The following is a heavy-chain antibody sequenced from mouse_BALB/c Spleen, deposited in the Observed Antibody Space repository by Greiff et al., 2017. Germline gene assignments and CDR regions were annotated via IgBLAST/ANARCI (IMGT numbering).Heavy chain of an antibody. CDR1: GFTFTDYY. J-gene: IGHJ4*01. Sequence: EVKLEESGGGLVQPGGSLRLSCATSGFTFTDYYMSWVRQPPGKALEWLGFIRNKANGYTTEYSASVKGRFTISRDNSQSILYLQMNTLRAEDSATYYCARDTDYYAMDYWGQGTSVTVSS. CDR3: ARDTDYYAMDY. CDR2: IRNKANGYTT. V-gene: IGHV7-3*02.